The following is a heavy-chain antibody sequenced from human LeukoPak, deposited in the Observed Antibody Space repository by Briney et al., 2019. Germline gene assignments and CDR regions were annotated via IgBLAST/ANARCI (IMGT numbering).Heavy chain of an antibody. CDR2: IYYSGST. D-gene: IGHD3-22*01. J-gene: IGHJ4*02. CDR1: GGSISSGDYY. Sequence: PSQTLSPTCTVSGGSISSGDYYWSWIRQPPGKGLEWIGYIYYSGSTYYNPSLKSRVTMSVDTSKNQFSLKLSSVTAADTAVYYCARVGNYYDSSGYYYFDYWGQGALVTVSS. V-gene: IGHV4-30-4*01. CDR3: ARVGNYYDSSGYYYFDY.